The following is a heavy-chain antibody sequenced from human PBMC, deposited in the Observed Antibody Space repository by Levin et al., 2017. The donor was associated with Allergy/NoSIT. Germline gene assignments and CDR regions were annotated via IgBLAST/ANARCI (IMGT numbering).Heavy chain of an antibody. Sequence: SETLSLTCTVSGASIINYYWSWIRHLPGKGLEWIGYIYYSGSTNYNPSLKSRVTISVDTSKNQFSLRVSSVTAADTAVYYCARVPPNPAYYYYYGMDVWGQGTTVTVS. D-gene: IGHD1-14*01. V-gene: IGHV4-59*01. CDR3: ARVPPNPAYYYYYGMDV. J-gene: IGHJ6*02. CDR2: IYYSGST. CDR1: GASIINYY.